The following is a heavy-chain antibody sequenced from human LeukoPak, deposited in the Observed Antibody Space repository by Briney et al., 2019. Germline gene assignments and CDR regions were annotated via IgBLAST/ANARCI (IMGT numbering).Heavy chain of an antibody. CDR2: INHDGSEK. CDR1: GFTFRNYW. V-gene: IGHV3-7*01. J-gene: IGHJ4*02. CDR3: ARDYDWAFDF. Sequence: GGSLRLSCAASGFTFRNYWMNWVRQAPGKGLEWVAKINHDGSEKYYMDSVKGRFIISRDNAKNSLFLQMNDLRDEDTAVYYCARDYDWAFDFWGQGTRVTVSS. D-gene: IGHD3-9*01.